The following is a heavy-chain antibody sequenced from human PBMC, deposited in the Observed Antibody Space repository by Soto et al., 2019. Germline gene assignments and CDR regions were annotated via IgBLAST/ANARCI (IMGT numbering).Heavy chain of an antibody. CDR3: ARRGGISFDY. CDR1: GFTFSSYS. Sequence: EVQLVESWGGVVQPGGSLRLSCAASGFTFSSYSMNWVRQAPGKGLEWFSYISSGSSTIYYADSVKGRFTISRDNAKNSLYLQMNSLRAEDTAVYYCARRGGISFDYWGQGTLVTVSS. V-gene: IGHV3-48*01. CDR2: ISSGSSTI. J-gene: IGHJ4*02.